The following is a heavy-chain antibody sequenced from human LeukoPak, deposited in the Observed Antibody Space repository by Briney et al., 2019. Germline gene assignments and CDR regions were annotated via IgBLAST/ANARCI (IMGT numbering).Heavy chain of an antibody. J-gene: IGHJ4*02. CDR3: AKRIYDILTGQTGFDY. Sequence: PGGSLRLSCAASGFTFSSYAVSWVRQAPGKGLEWVSAISGSGGSTYYADSVKGRFTIPRDNSKNTLYLQMNSLRAEDTAVYYCAKRIYDILTGQTGFDYWGQGTLVTVSS. CDR2: ISGSGGST. CDR1: GFTFSSYA. D-gene: IGHD3-9*01. V-gene: IGHV3-23*01.